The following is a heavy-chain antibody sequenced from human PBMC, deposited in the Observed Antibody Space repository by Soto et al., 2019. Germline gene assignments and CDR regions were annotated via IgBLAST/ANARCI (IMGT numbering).Heavy chain of an antibody. CDR1: GFTFSNAW. D-gene: IGHD5-12*01. Sequence: PGGSLRLSCAASGFTFSNAWMNWVRQAPGKGLEWVGRIKSKTDGGTTDYAAPVKGRFTISRDDSKNTLYLQMNSLRAEDTAVYYCAREMSTSGFDYYYYYGMDVWGQGTTVTVSS. CDR3: AREMSTSGFDYYYYYGMDV. V-gene: IGHV3-15*07. J-gene: IGHJ6*02. CDR2: IKSKTDGGTT.